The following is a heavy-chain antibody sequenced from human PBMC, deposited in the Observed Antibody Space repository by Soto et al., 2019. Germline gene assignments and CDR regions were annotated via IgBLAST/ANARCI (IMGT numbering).Heavy chain of an antibody. CDR1: GYTFTIYG. Sequence: ASVKVSCKASGYTFTIYGISWVRQAPGQGLEWMGWISAYNGNTNYAQKLQGRVTMTTDTSTSTAYMELRSLRSDDTAVYYCARVLRYYGSGSYSIDLNSYYYYGMDFWGQGTTVTVSS. CDR2: ISAYNGNT. CDR3: ARVLRYYGSGSYSIDLNSYYYYGMDF. D-gene: IGHD3-10*01. J-gene: IGHJ6*02. V-gene: IGHV1-18*01.